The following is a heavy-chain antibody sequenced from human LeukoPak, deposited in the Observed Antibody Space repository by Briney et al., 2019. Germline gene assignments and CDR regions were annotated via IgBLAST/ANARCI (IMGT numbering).Heavy chain of an antibody. D-gene: IGHD3-16*01. Sequence: GASVKVSCKASGHTFTSYYMHWVRQATGQGLEWMGIINPSGGSTSYAQKFQGRVTMTRDTSTSTVYMELSSLRSEDTAVYYCARDALQWGSYNWFDPWGQGTRVTVSS. CDR3: ARDALQWGSYNWFDP. V-gene: IGHV1-46*01. CDR2: INPSGGST. CDR1: GHTFTSYY. J-gene: IGHJ5*02.